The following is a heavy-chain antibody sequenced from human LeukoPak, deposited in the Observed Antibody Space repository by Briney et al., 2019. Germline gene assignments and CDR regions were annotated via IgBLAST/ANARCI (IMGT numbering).Heavy chain of an antibody. V-gene: IGHV3-33*01. J-gene: IGHJ4*02. D-gene: IGHD4-17*01. CDR2: IWYDGSNK. CDR1: GFTFSSYG. Sequence: GGSLRLSCAASGFTFSSYGMHWVRQAPGKGLEWVAVIWYDGSNKYYADSVKGRFTISRDNSKNTLYLQMNSLRAEDTAVYYCARSPYGDYIDYWGQGTLVTVCS. CDR3: ARSPYGDYIDY.